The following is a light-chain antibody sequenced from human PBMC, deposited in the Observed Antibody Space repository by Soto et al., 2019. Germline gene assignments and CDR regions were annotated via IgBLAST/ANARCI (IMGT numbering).Light chain of an antibody. CDR3: CSSAGRHTCV. CDR1: SSDVDSYNR. J-gene: IGLJ1*01. Sequence: QSAPTQPRSVSGSPGQSVTISCTGTSSDVDSYNRVSWYQQPPGTAPKLMIYEVTNRPSGVPDRFSGSKSGNTASLTIAGRQAEDEADYSCCSSAGRHTCVFGTGTKVTVL. CDR2: EVT. V-gene: IGLV2-18*02.